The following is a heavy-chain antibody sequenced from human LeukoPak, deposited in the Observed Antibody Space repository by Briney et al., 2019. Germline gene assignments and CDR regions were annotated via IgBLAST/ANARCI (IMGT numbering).Heavy chain of an antibody. CDR2: ISYDGSNK. D-gene: IGHD3-10*01. CDR3: AKDRWGYYGSGSYFDY. Sequence: PGGSLRLSCAASGFTFSSYGMHWVRQAPGKGLEWVAVISYDGSNKYYADSVKGRFTISRGNSKNTLYLQMNSLRAEDTAVYYCAKDRWGYYGSGSYFDYWGQGTLVTVSS. V-gene: IGHV3-30*18. J-gene: IGHJ4*02. CDR1: GFTFSSYG.